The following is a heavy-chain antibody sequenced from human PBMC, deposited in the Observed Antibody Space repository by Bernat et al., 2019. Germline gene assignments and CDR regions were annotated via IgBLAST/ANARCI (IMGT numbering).Heavy chain of an antibody. CDR2: IRGSADTT. Sequence: EVQLLESGGGLVQPGGSLRLSCAASGFTFSSYAMSWVRQAPGKGLEWVSTIRGSADTTYSADSVRGRFTISRDNAKNSLYLQMNSLRAGDTAVYYCARVIGSSGWYGYWYFDLWGRGTLVTVSS. CDR1: GFTFSSYA. V-gene: IGHV3-23*01. D-gene: IGHD6-19*01. J-gene: IGHJ2*01. CDR3: ARVIGSSGWYGYWYFDL.